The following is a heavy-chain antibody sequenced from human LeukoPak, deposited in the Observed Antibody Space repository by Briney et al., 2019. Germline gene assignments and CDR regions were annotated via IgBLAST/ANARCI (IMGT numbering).Heavy chain of an antibody. CDR1: GGSISSGDYY. D-gene: IGHD3-3*01. J-gene: IGHJ4*02. CDR3: ARLKDYDFWSAIPGHFDY. V-gene: IGHV4-30-4*08. Sequence: SQTLSLTCTVSGGSISSGDYYWSWIRQPPGKGLEWIGYIYYSGSTYYNPSLKSRVTISVDTSKNQFSLKLSSVTAADTAVYYCARLKDYDFWSAIPGHFDYWGQGTLVTVSS. CDR2: IYYSGST.